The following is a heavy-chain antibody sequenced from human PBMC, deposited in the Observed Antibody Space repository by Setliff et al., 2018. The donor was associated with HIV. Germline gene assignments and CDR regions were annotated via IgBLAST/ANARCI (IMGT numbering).Heavy chain of an antibody. D-gene: IGHD1-26*01. CDR2: INQYGSQS. Sequence: PGGSLRLSCAASEFPFTSYWMSWVRQAPGTGLEWVANINQYGSQSYYVDSVKGRFAISRDNAKKSLFLHMDSLRAEDTAVYYCARDSPYGGDYSPRDPFDIWGQGTMVTVSS. CDR3: ARDSPYGGDYSPRDPFDI. CDR1: EFPFTSYW. J-gene: IGHJ3*02. V-gene: IGHV3-7*05.